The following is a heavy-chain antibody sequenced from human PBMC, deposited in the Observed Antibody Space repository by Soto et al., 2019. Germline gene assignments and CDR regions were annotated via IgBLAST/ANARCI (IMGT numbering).Heavy chain of an antibody. CDR2: IYHSGST. V-gene: IGHV4-38-2*01. CDR3: ARVSGYDFWGGYSFWKFDP. CDR1: GYSISSGYY. D-gene: IGHD3-3*01. Sequence: SETLSLTCAVSGYSISSGYYWGWIRQPPGKGLEWIGSIYHSGSTYYNPSLKSRVTISVDTSKNQFSLKLSSVTAADTAVYYCARVSGYDFWGGYSFWKFDPWGQGTLVTVSS. J-gene: IGHJ5*02.